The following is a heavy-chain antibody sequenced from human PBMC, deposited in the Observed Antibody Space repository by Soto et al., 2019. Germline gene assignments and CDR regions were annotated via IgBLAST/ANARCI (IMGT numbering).Heavy chain of an antibody. Sequence: QITLEESGPPRVKPTQTLTLTCIFSGFSLSTSGVGVGWIRQPPGKALEWLAFIYWDDDKRYIPSLRSRLTITKDTSGQQVALTMTNMDPADTATYFCAHRASLQGYWDGGYFDSWGQGTLVTVSS. CDR1: GFSLSTSGVG. CDR2: IYWDDDK. CDR3: AHRASLQGYWDGGYFDS. V-gene: IGHV2-5*02. J-gene: IGHJ4*02. D-gene: IGHD1-1*01.